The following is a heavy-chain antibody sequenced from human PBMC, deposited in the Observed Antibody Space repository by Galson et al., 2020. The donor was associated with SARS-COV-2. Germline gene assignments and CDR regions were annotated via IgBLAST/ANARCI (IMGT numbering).Heavy chain of an antibody. CDR2: IYSGGST. CDR1: GFTVSSNY. D-gene: IGHD6-19*01. CDR3: ARDRVSGWHFFDY. V-gene: IGHV3-53*01. Sequence: GGSLRLSCAASGFTVSSNYMSWVRQAPGKGLGWVSVIYSGGSTYYADSVKGRFTISRDNSKNTLYLQMNSLRAEDTAVYYCARDRVSGWHFFDYWGQGTLVTVSS. J-gene: IGHJ4*02.